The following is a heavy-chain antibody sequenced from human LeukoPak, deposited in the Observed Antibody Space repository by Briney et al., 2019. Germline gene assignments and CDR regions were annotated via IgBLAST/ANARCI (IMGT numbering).Heavy chain of an antibody. J-gene: IGHJ4*02. D-gene: IGHD5-12*01. CDR1: GGSISSSSYY. V-gene: IGHV4-39*01. Sequence: SETLSLTCTVSGGSISSSSYYWGWIRQPPGKGLEWIGSIYYSGSTYYNPSLKSRVTISVDTSKNQFSLKLSSVTAADTAVYYCARQAGDSGYDLGYYFDYWGQGTLVTVSS. CDR2: IYYSGST. CDR3: ARQAGDSGYDLGYYFDY.